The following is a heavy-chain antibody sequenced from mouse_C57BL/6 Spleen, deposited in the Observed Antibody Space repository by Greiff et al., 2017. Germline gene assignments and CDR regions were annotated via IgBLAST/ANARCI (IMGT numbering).Heavy chain of an antibody. Sequence: VQLQQSGAELVRPGASVKLSCTASGFHIQDYYMHWVKQRPEQGLEWIGRLAPEDGDTESAPKFQGKATMTADTSSNTAYLQLSSLTSEDTAVYYCTLDSSGYVEADWGQGTLGTVSA. CDR3: TLDSSGYVEAD. CDR2: LAPEDGDT. J-gene: IGHJ3*01. CDR1: GFHIQDYY. V-gene: IGHV14-1*01. D-gene: IGHD3-2*02.